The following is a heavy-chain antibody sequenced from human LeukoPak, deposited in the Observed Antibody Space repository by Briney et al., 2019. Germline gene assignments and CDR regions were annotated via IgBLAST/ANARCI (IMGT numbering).Heavy chain of an antibody. D-gene: IGHD3-16*01. CDR3: AKDKGGGYGNDGFDI. V-gene: IGHV3-30*18. CDR2: ISYNGSNQ. CDR1: GFTFSSYG. Sequence: GRSLRLSCAASGFTFSSYGMHWVRQAPGKGLEWVAVISYNGSNQYYADSVKGRFTISRDNSRNTLYLQMNSLRAEDTAVYYCAKDKGGGYGNDGFDIWGRGTMVTVSS. J-gene: IGHJ3*02.